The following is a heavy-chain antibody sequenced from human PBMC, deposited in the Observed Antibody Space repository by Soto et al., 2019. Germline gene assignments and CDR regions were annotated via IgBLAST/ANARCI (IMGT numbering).Heavy chain of an antibody. Sequence: GGSLRLSCEASGFTFRSSWMSWVRQAPGKGLEWVSYIKPDGSETYYVDSVRGRFTISRDNAKNSLYLQMNSLRAEDTALYYCARHPSFWAVDIWGQATLVTVS. CDR2: IKPDGSET. CDR1: GFTFRSSW. V-gene: IGHV3-7*01. CDR3: ARHPSFWAVDI. J-gene: IGHJ3*02. D-gene: IGHD6-6*01.